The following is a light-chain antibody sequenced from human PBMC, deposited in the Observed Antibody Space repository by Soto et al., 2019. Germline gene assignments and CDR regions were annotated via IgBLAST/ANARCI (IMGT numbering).Light chain of an antibody. CDR1: SSDIGGYDY. J-gene: IGLJ2*01. V-gene: IGLV2-11*01. Sequence: QSVLTQPASVSGSPGQSITITCTGTSSDIGGYDYVSWFQQHPGKAPKLMMSDVSKRPSGVPDRFSGSKSGTTASLTISGLQAEYEADYYCCSYAGSYTLLFGGGTKLTVL. CDR2: DVS. CDR3: CSYAGSYTLL.